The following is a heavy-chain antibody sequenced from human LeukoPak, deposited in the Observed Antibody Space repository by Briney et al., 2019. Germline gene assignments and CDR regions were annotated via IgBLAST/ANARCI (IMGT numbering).Heavy chain of an antibody. Sequence: GGSLRLSCAASGFTVSSNYMSWVRQAPGKGLEWVSVIYSGGSTYYADSVKGRFTISRDNSKNTLYLQMNSLRAEDTAVYYCARASGWYYRSWGAFDIWGQGTMVTVSS. CDR1: GFTVSSNY. D-gene: IGHD6-19*01. J-gene: IGHJ3*02. CDR3: ARASGWYYRSWGAFDI. CDR2: IYSGGST. V-gene: IGHV3-66*01.